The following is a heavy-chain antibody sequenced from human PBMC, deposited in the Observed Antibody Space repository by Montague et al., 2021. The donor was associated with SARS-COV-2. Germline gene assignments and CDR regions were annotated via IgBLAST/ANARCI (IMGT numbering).Heavy chain of an antibody. CDR2: ITGNGRNI. J-gene: IGHJ4*01. V-gene: IGHV3-74*03. D-gene: IGHD4-23*01. CDR1: GFSFNANR. Sequence: SLRLSCAASGFSFNANRMHWVRQAPGKGLVWVSGITGNGRNIEYADSVKGRFTISRDNAKDTLYLQMDSLRVEDTAMYFCTNDFNVCGNLWGQGILVAVSS. CDR3: TNDFNVCGNL.